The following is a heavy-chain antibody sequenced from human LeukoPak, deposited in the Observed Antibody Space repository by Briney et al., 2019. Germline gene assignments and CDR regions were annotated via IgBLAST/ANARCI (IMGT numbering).Heavy chain of an antibody. CDR1: GYTFTSYG. J-gene: IGHJ3*02. Sequence: ASVKLSCKASGYTFTSYGIRWVRQAPGQGLEWMGCISAYNGNTNYAQKLQGRVTMTTDTSTNTAYMELRSLRSDDTAAYYCARDQVSLWFGEFHAFDIWGQGTMVTVSS. CDR3: ARDQVSLWFGEFHAFDI. V-gene: IGHV1-18*01. CDR2: ISAYNGNT. D-gene: IGHD3-10*01.